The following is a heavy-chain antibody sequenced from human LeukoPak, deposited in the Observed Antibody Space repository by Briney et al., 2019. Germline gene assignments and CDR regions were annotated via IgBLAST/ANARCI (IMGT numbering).Heavy chain of an antibody. J-gene: IGHJ4*02. V-gene: IGHV4-4*07. CDR1: GGSIITYY. D-gene: IGHD1-26*01. Sequence: SEPLSLTCTVSGGSIITYYWSWIRQPAGKGLEWIGRIYTSGSTNYNPSLKSRVTISVDTSRNQFSLKLRSVTAADTAVYFCARDLGGYQAYFDSWGQGTLVTVSS. CDR3: ARDLGGYQAYFDS. CDR2: IYTSGST.